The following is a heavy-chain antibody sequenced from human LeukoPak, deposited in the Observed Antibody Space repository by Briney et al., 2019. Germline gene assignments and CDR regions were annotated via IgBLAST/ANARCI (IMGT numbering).Heavy chain of an antibody. CDR2: ISWNSGSI. J-gene: IGHJ4*02. CDR1: GFTFDDYA. V-gene: IGHV3-9*01. D-gene: IGHD6-13*01. CDR3: AKDGLQLANSEYYFDY. Sequence: QTGGSLRLSCAASGFTFDDYAMHWVRQAPGKGLEWVSGISWNSGSIGYADSVKGRFTISRDNAKNSLYLQMNSLRAEDTALYYCAKDGLQLANSEYYFDYWGQGTLVTVSS.